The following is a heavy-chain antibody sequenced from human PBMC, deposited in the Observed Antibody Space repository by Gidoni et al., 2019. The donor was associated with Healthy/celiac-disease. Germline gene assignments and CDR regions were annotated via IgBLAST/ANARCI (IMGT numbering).Heavy chain of an antibody. J-gene: IGHJ3*02. V-gene: IGHV4-34*01. Sequence: QVQLQQWEAGLLKPSETLSLTCAVYGGSFSGYYWSWIRQPPGKGLEWIGEINHSGSTNYNPSLKSRVTISVDTSKNQFSLKLSSVTAADTAVYYCASGIYCSGGSCQLAFDIWGQGTMVTVSS. CDR3: ASGIYCSGGSCQLAFDI. CDR2: INHSGST. D-gene: IGHD2-15*01. CDR1: GGSFSGYY.